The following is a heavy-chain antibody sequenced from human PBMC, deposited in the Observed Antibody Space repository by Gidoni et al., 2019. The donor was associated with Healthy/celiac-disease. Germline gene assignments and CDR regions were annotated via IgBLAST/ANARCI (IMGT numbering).Heavy chain of an antibody. CDR3: ARQKYSSSSKVGPNDY. CDR2: IYPGDSDT. Sequence: EVQLVQSGAEVTKPGESLKISCTGSGYSFTSYWIGWVRQMPGKGLEWMGIIYPGDSDTRYSPSFQGQVTISADKSISTAYLQWSSLKASDTAMYYCARQKYSSSSKVGPNDYWGQGTLVTVSS. D-gene: IGHD6-6*01. V-gene: IGHV5-51*01. CDR1: GYSFTSYW. J-gene: IGHJ4*02.